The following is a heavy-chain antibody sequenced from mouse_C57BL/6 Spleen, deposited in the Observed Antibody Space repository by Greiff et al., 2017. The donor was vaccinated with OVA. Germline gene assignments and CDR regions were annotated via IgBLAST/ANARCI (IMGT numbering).Heavy chain of an antibody. V-gene: IGHV5-17*01. CDR3: ATYDYDVSWFAY. CDR2: ISSGSSTI. D-gene: IGHD2-4*01. CDR1: GFTFSDYG. Sequence: EVKLQESGGGLVKPGGSLKLSCAASGFTFSDYGMHWVRQAPEKGLEWVAYISSGSSTIYYADTVKGRFTISRDNAKNTLFLQMTSLRSEDTAMYYCATYDYDVSWFAYWGQGTLVTVSA. J-gene: IGHJ3*01.